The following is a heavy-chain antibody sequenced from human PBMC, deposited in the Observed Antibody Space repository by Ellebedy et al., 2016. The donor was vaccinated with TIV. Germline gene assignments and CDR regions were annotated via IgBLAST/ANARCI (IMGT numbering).Heavy chain of an antibody. D-gene: IGHD4-17*01. CDR1: GFTFSSYG. CDR3: TTGTWDDNGDHHRPGVEVSFYYYYGMNV. J-gene: IGHJ6*02. CDR2: IKSKTDGGTT. Sequence: GESLKISCAASGFTFSSYGMHLVRQAPGKGLEWVGRIKSKTDGGTTDYAAPVKGRFTISRDDSKNTLYLQMNSLKTEDTAVYYCTTGTWDDNGDHHRPGVEVSFYYYYGMNVWGQGTTVTVSS. V-gene: IGHV3-15*01.